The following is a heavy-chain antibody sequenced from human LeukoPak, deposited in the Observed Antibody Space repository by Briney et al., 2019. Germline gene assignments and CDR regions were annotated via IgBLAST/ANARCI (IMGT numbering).Heavy chain of an antibody. CDR1: GGSISSYY. D-gene: IGHD3-9*01. CDR2: IYTSGST. Sequence: PSETLSLTCTVSGGSISSYYWSWIRQPAGKGLEWIGRIYTSGSTNYNPSLKSRVTISVDKSKNQFSLKLSSVTAADTAVYYCARHVADILTGYPTFDYWGQGTLVTVSS. CDR3: ARHVADILTGYPTFDY. J-gene: IGHJ4*02. V-gene: IGHV4-4*07.